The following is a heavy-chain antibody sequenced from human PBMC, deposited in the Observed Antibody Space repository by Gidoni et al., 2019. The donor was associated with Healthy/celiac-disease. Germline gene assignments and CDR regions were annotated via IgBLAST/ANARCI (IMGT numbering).Heavy chain of an antibody. CDR1: GFTFSSYG. CDR2: IWYDGSNK. Sequence: QVQLVESGGGVVQPGRSLSLSCAASGFTFSSYGMHWVRQAPGKGLEWVAVIWYDGSNKYYADSVKGRFTISRDNSKNTLYLQMNSLRAEDTAVYYCARDLAYDFWSGLPTYYYYYGMDVWGQGTTVTVSS. J-gene: IGHJ6*02. CDR3: ARDLAYDFWSGLPTYYYYYGMDV. D-gene: IGHD3-3*01. V-gene: IGHV3-33*01.